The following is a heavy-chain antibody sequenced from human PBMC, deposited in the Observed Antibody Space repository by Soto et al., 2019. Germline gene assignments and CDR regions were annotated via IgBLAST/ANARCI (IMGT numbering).Heavy chain of an antibody. CDR3: ARDPYSGSYWVNYAFDI. J-gene: IGHJ3*02. V-gene: IGHV3-33*01. CDR1: GFTFSSYG. CDR2: IWYDGSNK. D-gene: IGHD1-26*01. Sequence: QVQLVESGGGVVQPGRSLRLSCAASGFTFSSYGMHWVRQAPGKGLEWVAVIWYDGSNKYYADSVKGRFTISRDNSKNTLYLQMNSLRAEDTAVYYCARDPYSGSYWVNYAFDIWGQGTMFTVSS.